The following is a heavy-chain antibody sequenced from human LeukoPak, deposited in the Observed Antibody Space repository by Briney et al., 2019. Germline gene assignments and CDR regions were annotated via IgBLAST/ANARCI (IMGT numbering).Heavy chain of an antibody. V-gene: IGHV4-59*01. CDR3: ARSSSNYGMDV. J-gene: IGHJ6*02. CDR2: IYYSGSA. Sequence: PSETLSLTCTVSGGSISSYYWSWIRQSPGKGLEWIGYIYYSGSANYNPSLKSRVTISLDTSKNQISLKLSSVTAADTAVYYCARSSSNYGMDVWGQGTTVTVSS. D-gene: IGHD3-3*02. CDR1: GGSISSYY.